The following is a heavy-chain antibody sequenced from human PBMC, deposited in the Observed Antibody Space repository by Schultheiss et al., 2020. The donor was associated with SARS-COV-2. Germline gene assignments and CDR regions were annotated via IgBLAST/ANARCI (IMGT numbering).Heavy chain of an antibody. CDR1: GGSISSSSYY. V-gene: IGHV4-39*07. D-gene: IGHD4-17*01. J-gene: IGHJ4*02. CDR3: ARDRGYGDSIIDY. Sequence: SETLSLTCTVSGGSISSSSYYWGWIRQPPGKGLEWIGSIYYSGSTYYNPSLKSRVTISVDTSKNQFSLKLSSVTAADTAVYYCARDRGYGDSIIDYWGQGTLVTVSS. CDR2: IYYSGST.